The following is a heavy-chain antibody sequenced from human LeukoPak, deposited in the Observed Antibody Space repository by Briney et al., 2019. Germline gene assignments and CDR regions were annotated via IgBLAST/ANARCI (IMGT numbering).Heavy chain of an antibody. Sequence: GASVKVSCKASGYTFTGYYMHWVRQAPGQGLEWMGWINPNSGGTNYAQKFQGRVTMTRDTSISTAYMELSRLRSDDTAVYYCAREGYCSSTSCYYFDYWGRGTLVTVSS. CDR2: INPNSGGT. J-gene: IGHJ4*02. CDR1: GYTFTGYY. D-gene: IGHD2-2*01. V-gene: IGHV1-2*02. CDR3: AREGYCSSTSCYYFDY.